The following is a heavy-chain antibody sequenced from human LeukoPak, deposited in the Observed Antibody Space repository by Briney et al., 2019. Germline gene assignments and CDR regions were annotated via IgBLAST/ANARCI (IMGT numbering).Heavy chain of an antibody. Sequence: PGGSLRLSCAASGFTFDDYTMHWVRQAPGKGLEWVSLINWDGGSTYYAGSVKGRFTISRDNSKNSLYLQMDSLRTEDTALYYCAKDWKKLATVTTYFDQWGQGTLVTVSS. D-gene: IGHD4-17*01. CDR1: GFTFDDYT. CDR3: AKDWKKLATVTTYFDQ. CDR2: INWDGGST. J-gene: IGHJ4*02. V-gene: IGHV3-43*01.